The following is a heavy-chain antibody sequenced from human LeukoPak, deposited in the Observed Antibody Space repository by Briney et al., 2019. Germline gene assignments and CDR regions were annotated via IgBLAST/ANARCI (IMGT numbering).Heavy chain of an antibody. Sequence: PSETLSLTCTVSGGSISSSSYYWGWIRQPPGKGLEWIGSIYYSGSTYYNPSLKSRVTISVDTSKNQFSLKLSSVTAADTAVYYCARHEAGSSGYFDYWGQGTLVTVSS. CDR1: GGSISSSSYY. CDR3: ARHEAGSSGYFDY. V-gene: IGHV4-39*01. CDR2: IYYSGST. J-gene: IGHJ4*02. D-gene: IGHD1-26*01.